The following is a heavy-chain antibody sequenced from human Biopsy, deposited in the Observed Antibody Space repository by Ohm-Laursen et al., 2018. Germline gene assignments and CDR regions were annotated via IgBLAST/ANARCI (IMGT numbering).Heavy chain of an antibody. CDR2: ISASGNHI. D-gene: IGHD2-8*01. CDR1: GLTFSGFG. J-gene: IGHJ4*02. Sequence: SLRLSCAASGLTFSGFGMNWVRQAPGKGLEWVSSISASGNHIYYTDSVKGRFTVSRDNGKNSVYLQMNSLRVEDTAVYYCARDGEAKYCKHGVCPSDFWGQGTLVTVSS. CDR3: ARDGEAKYCKHGVCPSDF. V-gene: IGHV3-21*01.